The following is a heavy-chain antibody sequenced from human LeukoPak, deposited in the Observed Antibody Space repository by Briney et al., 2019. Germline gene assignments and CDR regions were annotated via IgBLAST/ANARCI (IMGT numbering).Heavy chain of an antibody. J-gene: IGHJ5*02. V-gene: IGHV1-18*04. D-gene: IGHD2-2*01. CDR2: ISAYNGNT. CDR3: ARVRGYCSSTSCYGENWFDP. CDR1: GYTITRYG. Sequence: ASVKVSCKASGYTITRYGISWARQAPGQGLEWMGWISAYNGNTNYAQKLQGRVTMTTDTSTSTAYMELRSLRSDDTAVYYCARVRGYCSSTSCYGENWFDPWGQGTLVTVSS.